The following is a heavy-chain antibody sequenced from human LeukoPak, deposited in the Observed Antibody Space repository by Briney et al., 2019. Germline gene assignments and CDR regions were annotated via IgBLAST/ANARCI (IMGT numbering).Heavy chain of an antibody. CDR2: ISSSGGAI. CDR1: GFSFSDHY. D-gene: IGHD2-21*01. CDR3: AKRQHRWSSYYFDY. Sequence: GGSLRLSCAASGFSFSDHYMKWIRQAPGKGLEWVSYISSSGGAIYYTDSVKGRFTISRDNSKNTLYLQMNSLRAEDTAVYYCAKRQHRWSSYYFDYWGQGTLVTVSS. J-gene: IGHJ4*02. V-gene: IGHV3-11*01.